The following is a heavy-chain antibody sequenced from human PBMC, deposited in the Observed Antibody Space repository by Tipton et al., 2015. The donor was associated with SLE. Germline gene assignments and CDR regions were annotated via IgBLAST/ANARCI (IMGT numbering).Heavy chain of an antibody. Sequence: SLRLSCAASGFTFSSYAMHWVRQAPGKGLEWVAVISYDGSNKYYADSVKGRFTISRDNSKNTLYLQMNSLRAEDTAVYYCAREGPGGLDYWGQGTLVTVSS. CDR1: GFTFSSYA. CDR3: AREGPGGLDY. J-gene: IGHJ4*02. V-gene: IGHV3-30*04. CDR2: ISYDGSNK. D-gene: IGHD3-10*01.